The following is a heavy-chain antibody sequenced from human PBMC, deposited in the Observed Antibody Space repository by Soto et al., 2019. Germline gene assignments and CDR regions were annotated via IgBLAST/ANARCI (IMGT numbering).Heavy chain of an antibody. CDR1: GFTFSSYS. CDR2: ISSSSNTI. Sequence: EVQLVESGGGLVQLGGSLRLSCAASGFTFSSYSMNWVRQAPGKGLEWVSYISSSSNTIYYADSVRGRFTISRDNAKNSLYLQMNSLRAEDTAVYYCARDGNMFRGVLWSWGQGTLVTVSS. V-gene: IGHV3-48*01. J-gene: IGHJ5*02. D-gene: IGHD3-10*01. CDR3: ARDGNMFRGVLWS.